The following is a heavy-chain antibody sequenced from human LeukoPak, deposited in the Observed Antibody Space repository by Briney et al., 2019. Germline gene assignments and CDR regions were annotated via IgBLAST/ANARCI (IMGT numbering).Heavy chain of an antibody. J-gene: IGHJ4*02. CDR3: ARDKEHSYGRYFDF. Sequence: SETLSLTCTVSGGSISTYPWNWIRKSPGKGLEWIGFMQDTGNNNYNPSLRSRVTMFTDTSKNQFSLELSSVTAADTALYYCARDKEHSYGRYFDFWGQGISVTVSS. CDR1: GGSISTYP. V-gene: IGHV4-59*01. CDR2: MQDTGNN. D-gene: IGHD5-18*01.